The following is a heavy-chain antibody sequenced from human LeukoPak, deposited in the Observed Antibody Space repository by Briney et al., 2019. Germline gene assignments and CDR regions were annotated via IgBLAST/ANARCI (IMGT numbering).Heavy chain of an antibody. CDR3: ARDHLDIVVVPAAMDY. D-gene: IGHD2-2*01. J-gene: IGHJ4*02. Sequence: GASVKVSCKASGYTFTSYGISWVRQAPGQGLEWMGWISAYNGNTNYAQKLQGRVTMTTDTSTSTAYMELRSLRSDDTAVYYCARDHLDIVVVPAAMDYWGQGTLVTVSS. CDR2: ISAYNGNT. V-gene: IGHV1-18*01. CDR1: GYTFTSYG.